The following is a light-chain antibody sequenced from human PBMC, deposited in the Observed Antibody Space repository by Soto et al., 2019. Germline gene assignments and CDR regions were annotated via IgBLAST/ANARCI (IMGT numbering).Light chain of an antibody. CDR3: QQRSNWPIT. V-gene: IGKV3-11*01. J-gene: IGKJ5*01. CDR2: DAS. Sequence: EIVLTQSPATLSLSPGERATLSCRASESIRTYLAWYQQKPGQAPRLLIYDASTRATGIPARFSGSGSGTDFTLTIGRLEHEDFAIYYCQQRSNWPITFGQGTRLEIK. CDR1: ESIRTY.